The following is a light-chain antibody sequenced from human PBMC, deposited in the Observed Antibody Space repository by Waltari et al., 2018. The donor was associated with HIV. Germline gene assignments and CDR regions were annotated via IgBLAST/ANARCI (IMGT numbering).Light chain of an antibody. V-gene: IGLV1-44*01. CDR1: SSNIGSNP. CDR3: AAWDDSLNGWV. CDR2: SDN. J-gene: IGLJ3*02. Sequence: QSVLTPPPSASGTPGQRVTISCSGSSSNIGSNPVNWYQEVPGTAPKLLIKLLIYSDNQRPSGVPDRFSGSKSGTSASLAISGLQSEDEAEYSCAAWDDSLNGWVFGGGTKLTVL.